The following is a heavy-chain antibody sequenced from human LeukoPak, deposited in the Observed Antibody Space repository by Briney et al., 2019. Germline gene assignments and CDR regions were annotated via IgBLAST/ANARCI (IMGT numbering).Heavy chain of an antibody. CDR1: GHTFTNYY. Sequence: ASVKVSCKASGHTFTNYYMHWVRQAPGQGLEWMGMINPSGGGTSYAQRFQGRVIMTRDTSTNTVYMELSSLRSEDTAVYYCARDLYYTSGIYKGLDYWGQGTLVIVSS. D-gene: IGHD3-10*01. J-gene: IGHJ4*02. CDR2: INPSGGGT. CDR3: ARDLYYTSGIYKGLDY. V-gene: IGHV1-46*01.